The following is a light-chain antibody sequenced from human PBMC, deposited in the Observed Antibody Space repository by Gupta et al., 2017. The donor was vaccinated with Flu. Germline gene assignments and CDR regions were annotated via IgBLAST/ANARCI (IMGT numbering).Light chain of an antibody. CDR3: RQSFNTPYT. CDR1: QRISTY. Sequence: PSSLVASVGDRVTITCRASQRISTYLNWYQHKPGKAPKLLIYGGSSLLIGVPSRFSGSGAGRDFTLTISRLQPEDVVTYYCRQSFNTPYTFGQGTKLEIK. CDR2: GGS. V-gene: IGKV1-39*01. J-gene: IGKJ2*01.